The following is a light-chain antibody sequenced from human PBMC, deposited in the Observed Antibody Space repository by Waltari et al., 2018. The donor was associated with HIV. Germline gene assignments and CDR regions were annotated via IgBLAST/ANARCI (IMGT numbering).Light chain of an antibody. CDR3: AAWDDSRNGEVI. CDR2: SNN. Sequence: QSVLTQPPSASGTPGQRVTISCSGRNSNIGSNSVNWYQQVPGTAPKLLIYSNNQRPSGGPYRFSGSKSGNSASLAISGLRSEDEADYYCAAWDDSRNGEVIFGGGTKLTVL. CDR1: NSNIGSNS. J-gene: IGLJ2*01. V-gene: IGLV1-44*01.